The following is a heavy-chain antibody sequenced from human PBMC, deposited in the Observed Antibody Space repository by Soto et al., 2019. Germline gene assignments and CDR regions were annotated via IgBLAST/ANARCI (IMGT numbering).Heavy chain of an antibody. CDR3: ARWGYCSNSICYPFDY. CDR2: INDSGST. V-gene: IGHV4-34*01. D-gene: IGHD2-2*01. CDR1: CGSFIGFY. Sequence: KPSETLSLTCAFHCGSFIGFYWNWIRQPPGKGLESIGEINDSGSTRYNPSLKSRVTISVDTSKNQFSLRLNSVTAADTAVYYCARWGYCSNSICYPFDYWGQGIPVTVSS. J-gene: IGHJ4*02.